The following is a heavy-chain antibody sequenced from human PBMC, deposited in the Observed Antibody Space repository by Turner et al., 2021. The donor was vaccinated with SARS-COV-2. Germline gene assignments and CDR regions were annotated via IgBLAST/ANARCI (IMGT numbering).Heavy chain of an antibody. CDR2: FSYSGST. Sequence: QVPPQESGPGLVKPSETPSLSCTVSGVSIPSTNFFWGWIRQSPGKGLEWMGTFSYSGSTFYNPSFKGRVTMSADPSKRQFFLRLTSVTAADTAVYYCARLYHHDTSGVDFWGQGTQVTVSS. CDR3: ARLYHHDTSGVDF. V-gene: IGHV4-39*01. CDR1: GVSIPSTNFF. D-gene: IGHD3-22*01. J-gene: IGHJ4*02.